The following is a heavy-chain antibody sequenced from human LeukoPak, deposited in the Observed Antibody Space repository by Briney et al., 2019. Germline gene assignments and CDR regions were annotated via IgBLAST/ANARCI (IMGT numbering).Heavy chain of an antibody. D-gene: IGHD3-16*01. CDR3: ARGGGLDV. CDR2: IWYDGSNK. J-gene: IGHJ6*02. Sequence: GGSLRLSCAASGFIFSNDAMHWVRQAPGKGLEWVAVIWYDGSNKYYADSVKGRFTISRDNSKNTLYLQMNSLRAEDTAVYFCARGGGLDVWGQGATVTVSS. V-gene: IGHV3-33*01. CDR1: GFIFSNDA.